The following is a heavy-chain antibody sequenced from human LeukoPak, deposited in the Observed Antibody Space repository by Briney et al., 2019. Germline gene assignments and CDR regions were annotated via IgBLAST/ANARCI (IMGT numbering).Heavy chain of an antibody. Sequence: INFFHDGSTSNTQKFQGGVTMTRDTSTSTVYMELSSLRSEDTAVYYCARDSGNYHYDMDVWGQGTTVIVSS. CDR3: ARDSGNYHYDMDV. V-gene: IGHV1-46*01. J-gene: IGHJ6*02. CDR2: NFFHDGST. D-gene: IGHD3-10*01.